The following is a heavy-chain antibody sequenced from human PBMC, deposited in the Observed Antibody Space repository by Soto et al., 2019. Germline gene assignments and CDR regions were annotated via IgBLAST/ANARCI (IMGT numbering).Heavy chain of an antibody. J-gene: IGHJ3*02. CDR3: ATANGSPYDYIWGSYRFRSAFDI. CDR1: GYTLTELS. D-gene: IGHD3-16*02. CDR2: FDPEDGET. Sequence: ASVKVSCKVSGYTLTELSMHWVRQAPGKGLEWMGGFDPEDGETIYAQKFQGRVTMTEDTSTDTAYMELSSLRSEDTAVYYCATANGSPYDYIWGSYRFRSAFDIWGQGTMVTVSS. V-gene: IGHV1-24*01.